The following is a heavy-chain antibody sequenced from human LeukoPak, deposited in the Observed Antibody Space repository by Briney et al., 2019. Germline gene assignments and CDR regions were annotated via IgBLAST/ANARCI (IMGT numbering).Heavy chain of an antibody. V-gene: IGHV3-23*01. J-gene: IGHJ6*02. CDR2: ISGSGGST. CDR3: AKGVIPGYYYYGMDV. CDR1: GFTFSSYA. Sequence: GRSLRLSCEASGFTFSSYAMSWVRQAPGKGLEWVSAISGSGGSTYYADSVKGRFTTSRDNSKNTLYLQMNSLRAEDTAVYYCAKGVIPGYYYYGMDVWGQGTTVTVSS.